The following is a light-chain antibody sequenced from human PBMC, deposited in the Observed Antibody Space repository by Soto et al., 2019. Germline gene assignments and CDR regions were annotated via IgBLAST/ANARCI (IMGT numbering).Light chain of an antibody. Sequence: EVVLTQSPGTLSLSPGERATLSCRASQSVNSNSLAWYQQKPGQAPRLLIYDASNRATGIPARFSGSGSGTDFTLTISSLEPEDFAVYYCQQRSNWITFGQGTRLEIK. CDR3: QQRSNWIT. CDR1: QSVNSN. J-gene: IGKJ5*01. V-gene: IGKV3-11*01. CDR2: DAS.